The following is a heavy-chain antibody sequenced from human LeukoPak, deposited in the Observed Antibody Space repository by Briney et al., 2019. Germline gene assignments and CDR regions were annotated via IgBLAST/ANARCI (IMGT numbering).Heavy chain of an antibody. J-gene: IGHJ2*01. CDR1: GFTFSSYG. CDR3: ARDNGDYGDYVSWYFDL. Sequence: GGSLRLSCAASGFTFSSYGMHWVRQAPGKGLEWVAVIWYDGSNKYYADSVKGRFTISRDNSKNTLYLQMNSLRAEDTAVYYCARDNGDYGDYVSWYFDLWGRGTLVTVSS. D-gene: IGHD4-17*01. V-gene: IGHV3-33*01. CDR2: IWYDGSNK.